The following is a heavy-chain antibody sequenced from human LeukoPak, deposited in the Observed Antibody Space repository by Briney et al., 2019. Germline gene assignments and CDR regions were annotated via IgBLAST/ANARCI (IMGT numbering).Heavy chain of an antibody. D-gene: IGHD2-2*01. CDR3: AIVVPAAINWFDP. CDR1: GGSFSGYY. J-gene: IGHJ5*02. V-gene: IGHV4-34*01. Sequence: SETLSLTCAVYGGSFSGYYWSWIRQPPGKGLEWIGEINHSGSTNYNPSLKSRVTISVDTSKNQLSLKLSSVTAADTAVYYCAIVVPAAINWFDPWGQGTLVTVSS. CDR2: INHSGST.